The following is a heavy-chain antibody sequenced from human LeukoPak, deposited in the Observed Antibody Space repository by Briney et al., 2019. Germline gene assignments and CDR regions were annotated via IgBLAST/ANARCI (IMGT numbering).Heavy chain of an antibody. CDR2: ISYDGSNK. D-gene: IGHD2-15*01. J-gene: IGHJ6*02. Sequence: GGSLRLSCAASGFTFSSYAMHWVRQAPGKGLEWVAVISYDGSNKYYADSVKGRFTISRDNSKNTLYLQMNSLRAEDTAVYYCARDHYCSGGSCYSLISYYYYGMDVWGQGTTVTVSS. CDR3: ARDHYCSGGSCYSLISYYYYGMDV. CDR1: GFTFSSYA. V-gene: IGHV3-30-3*01.